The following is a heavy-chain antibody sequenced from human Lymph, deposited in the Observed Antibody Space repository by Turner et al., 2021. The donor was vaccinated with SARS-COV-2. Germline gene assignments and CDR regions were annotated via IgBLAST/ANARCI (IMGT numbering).Heavy chain of an antibody. CDR2: IYYSGSN. CDR3: ARLVRRAEYYFDY. V-gene: IGHV4-39*01. J-gene: IGHJ4*02. D-gene: IGHD3-10*01. Sequence: QLQLQESGPGLVKPSETLSLTCTVSGGSNSSSSHYWGWIRQPPGRGLEWIGHIYYSGSNYYNPSLKSRVTISVDTSKNQFSLKLSSVTAADTAVYYCARLVRRAEYYFDYWGQGTLVTVSS. CDR1: GGSNSSSSHY.